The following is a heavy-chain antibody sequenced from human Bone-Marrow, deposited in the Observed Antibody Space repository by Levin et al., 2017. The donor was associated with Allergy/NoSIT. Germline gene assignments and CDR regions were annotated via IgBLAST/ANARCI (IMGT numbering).Heavy chain of an antibody. CDR2: IRNEGYGGTA. D-gene: IGHD3-16*01. Sequence: GGSLRLSCKISGFSITTYAMSWVRQAPGKGPEWVGFIRNEGYGGTADYAASVKGRFTISRDDSNNFVHLQMNSLKIEDTAVYYCTRVTMPVMITFGGVEIDYWGQGTLVTVSS. CDR1: GFSITTYA. V-gene: IGHV3-49*04. J-gene: IGHJ4*02. CDR3: TRVTMPVMITFGGVEIDY.